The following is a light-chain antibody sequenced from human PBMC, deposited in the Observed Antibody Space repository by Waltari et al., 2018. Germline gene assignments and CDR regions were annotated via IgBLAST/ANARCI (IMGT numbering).Light chain of an antibody. CDR1: QSVSKY. J-gene: IGKJ4*01. Sequence: VLTQSPATLSLSPGQRATLSCRASQSVSKYLAWYQQKPGQAPRLLIFDASNRATGIPARFSGSGSGTEFSLTISSLEPGDFAVYYCQQRGTYLGLTFGGGTKVDIK. CDR3: QQRGTYLGLT. V-gene: IGKV3-11*01. CDR2: DAS.